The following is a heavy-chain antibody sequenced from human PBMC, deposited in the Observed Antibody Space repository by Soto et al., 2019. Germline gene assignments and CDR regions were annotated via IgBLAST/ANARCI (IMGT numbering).Heavy chain of an antibody. V-gene: IGHV4-61*08. Sequence: SETLSLTCTVSGGSVSSGGHYWSWIRQPPGKGLEWIGYIYNSGSTDYNASLKSRVTISIDTSKNQFSLKLSSVTAADTAVYYCASGSSVSAYIDYWGQGALVTVSS. CDR1: GGSVSSGGHY. CDR2: IYNSGST. D-gene: IGHD6-13*01. CDR3: ASGSSVSAYIDY. J-gene: IGHJ4*02.